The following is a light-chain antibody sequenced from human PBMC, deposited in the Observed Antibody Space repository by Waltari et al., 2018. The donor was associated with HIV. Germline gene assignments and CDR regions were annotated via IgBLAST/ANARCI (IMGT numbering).Light chain of an antibody. CDR2: DAT. V-gene: IGLV7-46*01. Sequence: QAVVTQEPSLTVSPGGTLTLPCCHSPGPVPSGQHPSWFQQSPGQAPRTLIYDATNKFSWTPARYSGSLLWGKAALTLSGAQPDDEADYYCLLSYSGARPWVFGGGTKLTVL. CDR1: PGPVPSGQH. CDR3: LLSYSGARPWV. J-gene: IGLJ3*02.